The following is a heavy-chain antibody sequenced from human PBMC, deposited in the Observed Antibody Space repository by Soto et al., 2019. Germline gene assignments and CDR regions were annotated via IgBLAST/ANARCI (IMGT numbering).Heavy chain of an antibody. V-gene: IGHV3-21*01. D-gene: IGHD5-18*01. CDR1: GFTFSSYS. J-gene: IGHJ4*02. CDR2: ISSSSSYI. Sequence: EVQLVESGGGLVKPGGSLRLSCAASGFTFSSYSMNWVRQAPGKGLEWVSSISSSSSYIYYADSVKGRFTISRDNAKNSLYLQMNRLRAEDTAVYYCARVLGGYSYGPCDYWGQGTLVTVSS. CDR3: ARVLGGYSYGPCDY.